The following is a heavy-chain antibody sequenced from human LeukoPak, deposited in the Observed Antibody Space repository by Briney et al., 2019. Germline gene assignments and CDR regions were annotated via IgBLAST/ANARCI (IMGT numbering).Heavy chain of an antibody. D-gene: IGHD3-22*01. Sequence: GGSLRLSCAASGFTFDDYAIHWVRQAPGKGLEWVSGISWNSGSIGYADSVKGRFTISRDNAKNSLYLQMNSLRAEDTALYYCAKDISNFYYDSSGSAGMDYWGQGTLVTVSS. CDR2: ISWNSGSI. CDR1: GFTFDDYA. J-gene: IGHJ4*02. CDR3: AKDISNFYYDSSGSAGMDY. V-gene: IGHV3-9*01.